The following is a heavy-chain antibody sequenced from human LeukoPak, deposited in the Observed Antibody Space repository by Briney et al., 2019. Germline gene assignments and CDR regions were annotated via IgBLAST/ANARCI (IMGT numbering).Heavy chain of an antibody. J-gene: IGHJ3*02. Sequence: PSETLSLTCTVSGGSISSGSYYWSWIRQPAGKGLEWIGRIYTSGSTNYNPSLKSRVTISVDTSKNQFSLKLSSVTAADTAVYYCARSWSYVFSAFDIWGQGTMVTVSS. CDR2: IYTSGST. D-gene: IGHD1-26*01. CDR1: GGSISSGSYY. V-gene: IGHV4-61*02. CDR3: ARSWSYVFSAFDI.